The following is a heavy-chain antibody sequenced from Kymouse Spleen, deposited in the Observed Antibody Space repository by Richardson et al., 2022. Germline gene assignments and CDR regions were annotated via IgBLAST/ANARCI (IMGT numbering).Heavy chain of an antibody. V-gene: IGHV4-61*01. CDR3: ARDRTGTPLRYYYGMDV. J-gene: IGHJ6*02. D-gene: IGHD1-7*01. CDR2: IYYSGST. CDR1: GGSVSSGSYY. Sequence: QVQLQESGPGLVKPSETLSLTCTVSGGSVSSGSYYWSWIRQPPGKGLEWIGYIYYSGSTNYNPSLKSRVTISVDTSKNQFSLKLSSVTAADTAVYYCARDRTGTPLRYYYGMDVWGQGTTVTVSS.